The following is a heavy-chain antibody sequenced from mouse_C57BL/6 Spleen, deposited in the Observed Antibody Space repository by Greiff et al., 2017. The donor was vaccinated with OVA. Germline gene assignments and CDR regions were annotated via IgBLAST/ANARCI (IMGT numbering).Heavy chain of an antibody. J-gene: IGHJ2*01. CDR2: IYPGNSDT. CDR3: TDSSGYDYFDY. Sequence: EVKLQQSGPVLARPGASVKMSCKTSGYTFTSYWMHWVKQRPGQGLEWIGAIYPGNSDTSYNQKFKGKAKLTAVTSASTAYMELSSLTNEDSAVYYCTDSSGYDYFDYWGQGTTLTVSS. V-gene: IGHV1-5*01. D-gene: IGHD3-2*02. CDR1: GYTFTSYW.